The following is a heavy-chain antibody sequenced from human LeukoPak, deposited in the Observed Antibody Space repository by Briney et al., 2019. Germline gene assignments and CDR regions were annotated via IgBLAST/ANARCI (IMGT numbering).Heavy chain of an antibody. CDR2: ISAYSGNT. CDR3: ARDFGDYYGSGSYYMADY. Sequence: GASVKVSCKASGYTFTSYGISWVRQAPGQGLEWMGWISAYSGNTNYAQKLQGRVTMTTDTSTSTAYMELRSLRSDDTAVYYCARDFGDYYGSGSYYMADYWGQGTLVTVSS. J-gene: IGHJ4*02. V-gene: IGHV1-18*01. CDR1: GYTFTSYG. D-gene: IGHD3-10*01.